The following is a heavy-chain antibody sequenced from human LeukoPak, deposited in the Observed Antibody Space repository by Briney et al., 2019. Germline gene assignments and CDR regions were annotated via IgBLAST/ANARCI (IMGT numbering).Heavy chain of an antibody. CDR1: GFTFSSYW. J-gene: IGHJ4*02. V-gene: IGHV3-7*01. D-gene: IGHD3-16*02. CDR3: ARDRGYYDYVWGSYRLGYYFDY. Sequence: GGSLRLSCAASGFTFSSYWMSWVRQAPGKGLEWVANIKQDGGEKYYVDSVKGRFTISRDNAKNSLYLQMNSLRAEDTAVYYCARDRGYYDYVWGSYRLGYYFDYWGQGTLVTVSS. CDR2: IKQDGGEK.